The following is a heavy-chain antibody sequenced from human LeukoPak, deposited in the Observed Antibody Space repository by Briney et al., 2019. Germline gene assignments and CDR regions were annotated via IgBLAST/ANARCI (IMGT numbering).Heavy chain of an antibody. D-gene: IGHD3-10*01. J-gene: IGHJ4*02. Sequence: PSETLSLTCTVSGGSISSGDYYWSWIRQPPGKGLEWIGYIYYSGSTYYNPSLKSRVTISVDTSKNPFSLKLSSVTAADTAVYYCASTYGSGSYYLDYWGQGTLVTVSS. V-gene: IGHV4-30-4*01. CDR1: GGSISSGDYY. CDR2: IYYSGST. CDR3: ASTYGSGSYYLDY.